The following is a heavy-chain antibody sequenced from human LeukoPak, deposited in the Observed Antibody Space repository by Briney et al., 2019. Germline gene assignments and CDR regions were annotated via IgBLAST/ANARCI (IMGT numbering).Heavy chain of an antibody. CDR1: GGSFSGYY. Sequence: SEILSLTCAVYGGSFSGYYWTWIRQPPGKGLQWIGEINHSGSTKYNPSLKSRVTIAVDTYKNQFSLKLSSVTAADTAMYYCASPGGDEYYYGSGSQPRDYWGQGTLVTVSS. CDR2: INHSGST. CDR3: ASPGGDEYYYGSGSQPRDY. V-gene: IGHV4-34*01. D-gene: IGHD3-10*01. J-gene: IGHJ4*02.